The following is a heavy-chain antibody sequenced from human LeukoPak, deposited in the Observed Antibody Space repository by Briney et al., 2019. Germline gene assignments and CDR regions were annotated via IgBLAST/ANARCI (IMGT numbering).Heavy chain of an antibody. Sequence: GGSLRLSCAASGFTFSSYAMHWVRQAPGKGLGWVALISYGGGNKYYADSVKGRFTISRDNSKNTLYLQMNSLRVEDTAVYYCASSFIAAGGQHYFDSWGQGTLVTVSS. CDR1: GFTFSSYA. J-gene: IGHJ4*02. D-gene: IGHD6-13*01. CDR3: ASSFIAAGGQHYFDS. CDR2: ISYGGGNK. V-gene: IGHV3-30-3*01.